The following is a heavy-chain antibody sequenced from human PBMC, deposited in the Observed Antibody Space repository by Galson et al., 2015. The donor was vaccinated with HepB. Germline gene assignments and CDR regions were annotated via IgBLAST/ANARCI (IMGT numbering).Heavy chain of an antibody. Sequence: SLRLSCAASGFTFSSYSMNWVRQAPGKGLEWVSSISSGSSYIYYADSVKGRFTISRDNAKNSLYLQMNSLRAEDTAVYYCARDSDYYDSSGTFDYWGQGTLVTVSS. CDR1: GFTFSSYS. V-gene: IGHV3-21*01. D-gene: IGHD3-22*01. J-gene: IGHJ4*02. CDR2: ISSGSSYI. CDR3: ARDSDYYDSSGTFDY.